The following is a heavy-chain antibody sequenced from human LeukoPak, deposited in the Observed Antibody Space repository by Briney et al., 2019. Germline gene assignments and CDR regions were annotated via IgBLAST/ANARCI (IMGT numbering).Heavy chain of an antibody. V-gene: IGHV3-64*01. CDR2: ISSNGGST. D-gene: IGHD3-22*01. Sequence: GGSLRLSCAASGFTFSSYAMHWVRQAPGKGLEYVSAISSNGGSTYYANSVKGRFTISRDNSKNTLYLQMGSLRAEDMAVYYCARDLDPSRDYDSSGYYPFDYWGQGTLVTVSS. J-gene: IGHJ4*02. CDR1: GFTFSSYA. CDR3: ARDLDPSRDYDSSGYYPFDY.